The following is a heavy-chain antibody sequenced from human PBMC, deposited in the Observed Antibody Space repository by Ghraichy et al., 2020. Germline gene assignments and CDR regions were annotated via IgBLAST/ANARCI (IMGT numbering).Heavy chain of an antibody. D-gene: IGHD1-26*01. J-gene: IGHJ5*02. V-gene: IGHV4-30-2*01. Sequence: SETLSLTCAVSGGSISSGGYSWSWIRQPPGKGLEWIGYIYHSGSTYYNPSLKSRVTISVDRSKNQFSLKLSSVTAADTAVYYCARLGWDRNWFDPWGQGTLVTVSS. CDR2: IYHSGST. CDR1: GGSISSGGYS. CDR3: ARLGWDRNWFDP.